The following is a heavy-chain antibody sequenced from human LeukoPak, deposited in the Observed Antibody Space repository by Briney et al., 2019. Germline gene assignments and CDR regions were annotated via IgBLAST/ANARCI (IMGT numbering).Heavy chain of an antibody. V-gene: IGHV3-21*01. Sequence: GGSLRLSCAASGFTFSSYSMNWVRQAPGKGLEWVSSISSSSSYIYYADSVKGRFTISRDNAKNSLYLQMNSLRAKDTAVYYCAREKGLSSGLDYWGQGTLVTVPS. J-gene: IGHJ4*02. D-gene: IGHD2/OR15-2a*01. CDR1: GFTFSSYS. CDR3: AREKGLSSGLDY. CDR2: ISSSSSYI.